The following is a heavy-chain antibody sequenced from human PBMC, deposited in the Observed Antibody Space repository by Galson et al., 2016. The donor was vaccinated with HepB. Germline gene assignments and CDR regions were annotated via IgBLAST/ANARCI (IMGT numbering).Heavy chain of an antibody. V-gene: IGHV3-20*04. Sequence: SLRLSCAASGFSFDVYGMSWVRHVPGKGLEWVAGINWSGTVTGYADSVKDRFTISRDNTQNSLYLEVSSLRAEDTALYYCTRDLFDYWSGPEGYWGQGTLVTVSS. CDR3: TRDLFDYWSGPEGY. J-gene: IGHJ4*02. CDR1: GFSFDVYG. D-gene: IGHD3-3*01. CDR2: INWSGTVT.